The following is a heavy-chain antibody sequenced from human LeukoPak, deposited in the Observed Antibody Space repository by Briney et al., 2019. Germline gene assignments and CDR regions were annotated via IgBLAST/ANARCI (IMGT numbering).Heavy chain of an antibody. D-gene: IGHD3-10*01. CDR2: INDNGYNT. CDR1: GFTFSNFV. J-gene: IGHJ4*02. CDR3: ARVGITSGTFDNH. V-gene: IGHV3-64D*09. Sequence: GGTLRLSCSASGFTFSNFVMHWVRQAPGKGLEYVAIINDNGYNTDYAGSVKGRFTVARDNSKNTLYLQMSSLRREDTAVYYCARVGITSGTFDNHWGQGTQVTVSS.